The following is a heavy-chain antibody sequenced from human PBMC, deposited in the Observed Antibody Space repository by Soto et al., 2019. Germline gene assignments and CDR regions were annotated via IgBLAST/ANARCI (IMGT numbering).Heavy chain of an antibody. V-gene: IGHV3-23*01. D-gene: IGHD3-3*01. Sequence: GGSLRLSCAASGFTFSSYAMSWVRQAPGKGLEWVSAISGSGGSTYYADSVKGRFTISRDNSKNTLYLQMNSLRAEDTAVYYCAKDGPITYDFWSGPFDYWGQGTLVTVSS. CDR1: GFTFSSYA. J-gene: IGHJ4*02. CDR2: ISGSGGST. CDR3: AKDGPITYDFWSGPFDY.